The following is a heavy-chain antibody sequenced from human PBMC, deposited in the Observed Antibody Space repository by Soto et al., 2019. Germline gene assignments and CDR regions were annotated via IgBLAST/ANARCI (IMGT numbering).Heavy chain of an antibody. V-gene: IGHV3-30-3*01. CDR1: GFTFSSYA. CDR2: ISYDGSNK. J-gene: IGHJ6*02. D-gene: IGHD2-15*01. CDR3: GRDIVARRSPKDRRCSLCGMDV. Sequence: QVQLVESGGGVVQPGRSLRLSCAASGFTFSSYAMHWVRQAPGKGLEWVAVISYDGSNKYYADSVKGRFTISRDNSKNTLYLQMNRLRAEDTAVYYCGRDIVARRSPKDRRCSLCGMDVWGQGTTVTVSS.